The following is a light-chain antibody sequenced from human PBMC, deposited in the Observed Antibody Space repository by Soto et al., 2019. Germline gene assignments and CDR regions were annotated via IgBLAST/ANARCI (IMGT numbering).Light chain of an antibody. J-gene: IGLJ1*01. CDR2: EVS. CDR1: SSDVGGYNY. V-gene: IGLV2-14*01. Sequence: QSVLTQPASVSGSPGQSITISCTGTSSDVGGYNYVSWYQQHPGKAPKLMIYEVSNRPSGVSNRFSGSKSGNTASLTISGIQAEEEADYYCSSYTSSRTLYVFGTGTKVTV. CDR3: SSYTSSRTLYV.